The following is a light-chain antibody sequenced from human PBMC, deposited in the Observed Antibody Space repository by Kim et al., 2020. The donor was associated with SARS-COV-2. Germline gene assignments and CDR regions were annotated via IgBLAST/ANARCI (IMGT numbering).Light chain of an antibody. J-gene: IGLJ3*02. V-gene: IGLV3-21*04. CDR2: YDS. CDR3: QVWDSSSEV. CDR1: NIGSKS. Sequence: SYELTQPPSVSVAPGKTATITCGGNNIGSKSVHWYQQKPGQAPVLVIYYDSDRPSGIPERFSGSNSGNTATLTISRVEAGDEADYYCQVWDSSSEVFGGGTQLTVL.